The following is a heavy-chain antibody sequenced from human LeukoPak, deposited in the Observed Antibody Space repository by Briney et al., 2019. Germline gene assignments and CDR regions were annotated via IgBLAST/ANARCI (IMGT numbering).Heavy chain of an antibody. Sequence: PSETLSLTCTISGGSISSNYWSWIRQPPGKGLEWIGYCHYSGNTNYNPSLKCRATISVDMSKNQFSLTLNSVTAADTAVYYCARSASSTSRSAFDIWGQGTRVTASS. CDR1: GGSISSNY. CDR2: CHYSGNT. CDR3: ARSASSTSRSAFDI. V-gene: IGHV4-59*13. J-gene: IGHJ3*02.